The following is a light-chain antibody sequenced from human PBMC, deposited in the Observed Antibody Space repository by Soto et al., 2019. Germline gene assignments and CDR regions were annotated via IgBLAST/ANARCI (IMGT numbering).Light chain of an antibody. Sequence: DVEMTQSPSPLSASIGDRVTMTCRASQSISRYLNWYQQKPGKAPKLLIYAASSLQSGVPSRFNGSGSGTDFTLTISSLQPEDFATYYCQQSYSTPWTFGQGTKVDI. CDR3: QQSYSTPWT. J-gene: IGKJ1*01. CDR2: AAS. CDR1: QSISRY. V-gene: IGKV1-39*01.